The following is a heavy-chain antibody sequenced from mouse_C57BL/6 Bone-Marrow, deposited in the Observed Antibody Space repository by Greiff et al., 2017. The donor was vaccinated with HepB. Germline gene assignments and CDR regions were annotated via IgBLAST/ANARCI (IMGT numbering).Heavy chain of an antibody. Sequence: QVQLQQSGAELVRPGASVKLSCKASGYTFTDYYINWVKQRPGQGLEWIARIYPGSGNTYYNEKFKGKATLTAEKSSSTAYMQLSSLTSEDSAVYFCARGGFPYYAMDYWGQGTSVTVSS. CDR2: IYPGSGNT. CDR1: GYTFTDYY. CDR3: ARGGFPYYAMDY. V-gene: IGHV1-76*01. J-gene: IGHJ4*01.